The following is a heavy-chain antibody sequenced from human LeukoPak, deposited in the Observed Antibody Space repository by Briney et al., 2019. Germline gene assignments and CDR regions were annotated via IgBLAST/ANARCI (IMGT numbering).Heavy chain of an antibody. CDR1: GYTFTNYY. CDR3: ARSRGIVGATTVDY. Sequence: ASVKVSCKASGYTFTNYYMHWVRQAPGKGLEWMGGFDPEDGEAIYAQKFQGRVTMTEGTSTDTAYMELSSLRSEDTAVYYCARSRGIVGATTVDYWGQGTLVTVSS. CDR2: FDPEDGEA. J-gene: IGHJ4*02. D-gene: IGHD1-26*01. V-gene: IGHV1-24*01.